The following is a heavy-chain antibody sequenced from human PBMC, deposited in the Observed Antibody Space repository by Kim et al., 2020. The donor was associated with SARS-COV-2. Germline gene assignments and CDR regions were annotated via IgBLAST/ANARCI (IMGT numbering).Heavy chain of an antibody. D-gene: IGHD6-13*01. CDR2: GST. J-gene: IGHJ4*02. Sequence: GSTYYADSVTGRFTISRDNSKNTLYLQMNSLGAEDTAVYYCAKIAAAGTDFDYWGQGTLVTVSS. V-gene: IGHV3-23*01. CDR3: AKIAAAGTDFDY.